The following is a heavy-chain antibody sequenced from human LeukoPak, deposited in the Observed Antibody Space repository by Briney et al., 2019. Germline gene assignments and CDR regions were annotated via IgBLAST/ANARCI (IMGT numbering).Heavy chain of an antibody. V-gene: IGHV3-23*01. D-gene: IGHD3-10*01. CDR2: ISGSGGST. Sequence: PGGSLRLSCAASGFTFSSYAMSWVRQAPGKGLEWVSAISGSGGSTYYADSVKGRFTISRDNSKNTLYLEVISLTAEDTAVYYCAKGDAWLRFGEWSQGTLVTVSS. J-gene: IGHJ4*02. CDR1: GFTFSSYA. CDR3: AKGDAWLRFGE.